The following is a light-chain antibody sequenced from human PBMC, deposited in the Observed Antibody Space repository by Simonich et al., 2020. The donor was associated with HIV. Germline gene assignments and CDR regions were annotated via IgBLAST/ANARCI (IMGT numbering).Light chain of an antibody. J-gene: IGLJ2*01. CDR2: VGTGGILG. Sequence: QPVLAQPPSASASLGASVTLTCTLSSGYSNYKVDWYQQRPGKGPRFVMRVGTGGILGSKGDCIPDRFSVLGSGLNRYLTIKNIQEEDESDYHCGADHGSGSNFVVIFGGGTKLTVL. V-gene: IGLV9-49*01. CDR3: GADHGSGSNFVVI. CDR1: SGYSNYK.